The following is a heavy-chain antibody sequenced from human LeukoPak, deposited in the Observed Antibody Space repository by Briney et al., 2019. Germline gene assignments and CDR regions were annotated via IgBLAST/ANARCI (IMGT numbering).Heavy chain of an antibody. CDR1: GYTFTSHD. CDR3: ATRRNYDILTGYSMYYFDY. CDR2: MNPNSGNT. V-gene: IGHV1-8*01. J-gene: IGHJ4*02. D-gene: IGHD3-9*01. Sequence: ASVTVSCKASGYTFTSHDINWVRQATGQGLEWLGWMNPNSGNTGYAQKFQGRITLTRNTSISTAYMELSSLRSEDTAVYYCATRRNYDILTGYSMYYFDYWGQGTLVTVSS.